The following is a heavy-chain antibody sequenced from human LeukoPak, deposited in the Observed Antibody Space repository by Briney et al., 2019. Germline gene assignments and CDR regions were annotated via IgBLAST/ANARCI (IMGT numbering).Heavy chain of an antibody. CDR3: ARDSCSSTSCRKKFDN. CDR1: GDSISSANYY. Sequence: PSETLSLTCTVSGDSISSANYYWGWVRQPPGKGLEWIGSIYFSGSTYYNPSLKSQVTISVETSKVQFSLKLSSVTAADTAVYYCARDSCSSTSCRKKFDNWGQGTLVTVSS. CDR2: IYFSGST. D-gene: IGHD2-2*01. J-gene: IGHJ4*02. V-gene: IGHV4-39*07.